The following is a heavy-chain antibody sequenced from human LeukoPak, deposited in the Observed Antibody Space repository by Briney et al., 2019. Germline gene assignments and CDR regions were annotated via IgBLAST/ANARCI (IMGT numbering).Heavy chain of an antibody. Sequence: PSETLSLTCSVSGGSISSYYWNWIRQPPRKGLEWIGYIYYSGSTNYNPSLKSRITISVDTSKNQFSMRLSSVTAADTAVYYCAKDTSNYYGRGAFDIWGQGTMVTVSS. CDR3: AKDTSNYYGRGAFDI. D-gene: IGHD3-10*01. CDR1: GGSISSYY. J-gene: IGHJ3*02. CDR2: IYYSGST. V-gene: IGHV4-59*01.